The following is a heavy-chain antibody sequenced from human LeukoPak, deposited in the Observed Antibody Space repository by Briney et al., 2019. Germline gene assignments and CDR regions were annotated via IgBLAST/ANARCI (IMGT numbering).Heavy chain of an antibody. CDR3: ARSGDGNWFDP. D-gene: IGHD4-17*01. CDR2: ISGDNGHT. V-gene: IGHV1-18*01. CDR1: GYTFTSHG. J-gene: IGHJ5*02. Sequence: ASVKVSCKASGYTFTSHGISWVRQAPGQGLEWMGWISGDNGHTNYAQRFQGRVTMTTDTSTSTAYMELRSLISDDTAFYYCARSGDGNWFDPWGQGTLVTVSS.